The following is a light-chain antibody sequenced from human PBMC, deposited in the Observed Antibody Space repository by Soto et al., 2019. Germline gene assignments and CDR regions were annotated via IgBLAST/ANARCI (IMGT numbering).Light chain of an antibody. J-gene: IGLJ3*02. CDR3: SSYTTSNTWV. CDR1: SNDVGAFNY. Sequence: QSVLTQPASVSGSPGQSITISCTGSSNDVGAFNYVSWYRHSPGEAPKVLIRGVSIRPSGVSIRFSASKSANTASLTISGLQAEDEALYYCSSYTTSNTWVFGGGTNLTVL. V-gene: IGLV2-14*03. CDR2: GVS.